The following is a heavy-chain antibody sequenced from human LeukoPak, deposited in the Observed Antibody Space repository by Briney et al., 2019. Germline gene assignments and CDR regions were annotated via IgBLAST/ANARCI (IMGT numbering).Heavy chain of an antibody. Sequence: KPSETLSLTCTVSGGSISSGDYYWRWIRQPPGKGLEWIAYMYYSGSTYYNPSPKSRVTMSADTSKNQLSLKLSSVTAADTAVYYCARPDYYDSRIDPWGQGILVTVSS. V-gene: IGHV4-30-4*01. CDR2: MYYSGST. D-gene: IGHD3-22*01. CDR1: GGSISSGDYY. J-gene: IGHJ5*02. CDR3: ARPDYYDSRIDP.